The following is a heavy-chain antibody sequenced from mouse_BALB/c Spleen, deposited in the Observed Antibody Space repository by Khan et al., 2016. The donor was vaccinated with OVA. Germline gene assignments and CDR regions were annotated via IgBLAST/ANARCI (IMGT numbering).Heavy chain of an antibody. CDR2: ISYSGST. CDR1: GYSITSDYA. CDR3: ARDGSRYNYAMDY. V-gene: IGHV3-2*02. D-gene: IGHD2-3*01. Sequence: VQLKESGPGLVKPSQSLSLTCTVTGYSITSDYAWNWIRQFPGNKLEWMGYISYSGSTNYNPALKSRISITRDPSKNQFFLQLNSVTTEDTATYDCARDGSRYNYAMDYWGQGTSVTVSS. J-gene: IGHJ4*01.